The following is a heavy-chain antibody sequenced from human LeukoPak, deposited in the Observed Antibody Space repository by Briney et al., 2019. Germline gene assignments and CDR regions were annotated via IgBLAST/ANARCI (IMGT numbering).Heavy chain of an antibody. Sequence: ASVTVSFKSSVYTFTSYGISWVRQAPGQGREWMGWISDYNGNTNNAQKLQGRVTMTTDTSTSTAYMELRSLRSDDTAVYYCARDSGIAARYFDYWGQGTLVTVSS. CDR1: VYTFTSYG. J-gene: IGHJ4*02. CDR3: ARDSGIAARYFDY. D-gene: IGHD6-6*01. V-gene: IGHV1-18*01. CDR2: ISDYNGNT.